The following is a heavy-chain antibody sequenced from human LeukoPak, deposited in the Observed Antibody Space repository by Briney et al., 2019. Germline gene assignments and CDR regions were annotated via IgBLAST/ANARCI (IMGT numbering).Heavy chain of an antibody. CDR1: GFTFSSYA. V-gene: IGHV3-23*01. J-gene: IGHJ6*03. D-gene: IGHD2-2*01. Sequence: GSLRLSCAASGFTFSSYAMSWVRQAPGKGLEWVSGISGSGGSTYSADSVKGWFTISRDNSKNTLYLQMNSLRAEDTAVYYCARPVVPAAEKFYYYYYMDVWGKGTTVTVSS. CDR3: ARPVVPAAEKFYYYYYMDV. CDR2: ISGSGGST.